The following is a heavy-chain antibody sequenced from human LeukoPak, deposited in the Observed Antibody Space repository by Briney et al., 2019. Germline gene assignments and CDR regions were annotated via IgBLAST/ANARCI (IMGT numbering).Heavy chain of an antibody. CDR3: ARPTNTSGYDC. V-gene: IGHV5-51*01. CDR2: IYPDDSDI. CDR1: GYSFTRSW. D-gene: IGHD3-22*01. J-gene: IGHJ4*02. Sequence: HGESLQISCKASGYSFTRSWIGWVRQMPGKGLEWMGIIYPDDSDIRYSPSFQGQVSISADKSISTAYLQWSSLKASDTAMYYCARPTNTSGYDCWGQGTLVTVTS.